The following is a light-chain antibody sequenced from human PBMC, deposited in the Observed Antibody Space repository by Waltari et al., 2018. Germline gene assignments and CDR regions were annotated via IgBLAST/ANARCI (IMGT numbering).Light chain of an antibody. J-gene: IGLJ2*01. Sequence: QSALTHPASVSGSPGQSITISCTGTSSDVGGYKYVSRYQQHPGKAPKLIIYDVTNRPSGVSNRFSGSKSGNTASLTISGLQAEDEADYYCSSYTSSSTLVVFGGGTKLTVL. CDR2: DVT. V-gene: IGLV2-14*01. CDR1: SSDVGGYKY. CDR3: SSYTSSSTLVV.